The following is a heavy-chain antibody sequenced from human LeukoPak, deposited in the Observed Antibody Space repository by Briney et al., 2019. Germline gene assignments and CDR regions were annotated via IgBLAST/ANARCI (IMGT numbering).Heavy chain of an antibody. CDR2: INHSGST. Sequence: PSETLSLTCAVYGGSFSGYYWSWIRQPPGKGLEWIGEINHSGSTNYNPSLKSRVTISVDTSKNQFSLKLSSVTAADTAVYYCARDQKYCSSTSCYDTWFDPWGQGTLVTVSS. CDR1: GGSFSGYY. V-gene: IGHV4-34*01. CDR3: ARDQKYCSSTSCYDTWFDP. J-gene: IGHJ5*02. D-gene: IGHD2-2*01.